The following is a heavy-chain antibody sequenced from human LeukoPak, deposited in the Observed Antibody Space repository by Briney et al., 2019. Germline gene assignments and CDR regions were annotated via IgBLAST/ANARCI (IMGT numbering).Heavy chain of an antibody. CDR3: AKGVSRGVDPTGLEY. Sequence: GGSLRLSCVASGFTFSSYGMHWVRQAPGKGPEWVAVISYDGSDRYYANFVKGRFTISRDNSKNTLFLQTNSMRPEDTAVYYCAKGVSRGVDPTGLEYWGQGTLVTVSS. J-gene: IGHJ4*02. CDR2: ISYDGSDR. V-gene: IGHV3-30*18. D-gene: IGHD1-1*01. CDR1: GFTFSSYG.